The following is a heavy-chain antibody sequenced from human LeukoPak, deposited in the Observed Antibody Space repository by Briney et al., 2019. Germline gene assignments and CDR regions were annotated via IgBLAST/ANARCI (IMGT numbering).Heavy chain of an antibody. J-gene: IGHJ6*02. CDR1: GYTFTDYY. D-gene: IGHD3-10*01. Sequence: ASVKVSCKASGYTFTDYYIHWVRQAPGQGLEWMGIINPLGGSTNFAQKFQGRVTTTRDTSTSTVYMDLNSLRSEDTAVYYCARDRYYDSGTYYSASGFVYGMDVWGQGTTVTVSS. CDR2: INPLGGST. CDR3: ARDRYYDSGTYYSASGFVYGMDV. V-gene: IGHV1-46*01.